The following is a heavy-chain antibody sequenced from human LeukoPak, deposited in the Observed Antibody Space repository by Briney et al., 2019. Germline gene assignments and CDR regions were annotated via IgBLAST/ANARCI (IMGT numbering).Heavy chain of an antibody. V-gene: IGHV3-11*01. CDR3: ARDSFWGVRSPYYFDY. J-gene: IGHJ4*02. D-gene: IGHD3-16*01. Sequence: GGSLRLSCAASGFTFSDYYMSWIRQAPGKGLEWVSCISSSGSTIYYADSVKGRFTISRDNAKNSLYLQMNSLRAEDTAVYYCARDSFWGVRSPYYFDYWGQGTLVTVSS. CDR1: GFTFSDYY. CDR2: ISSSGSTI.